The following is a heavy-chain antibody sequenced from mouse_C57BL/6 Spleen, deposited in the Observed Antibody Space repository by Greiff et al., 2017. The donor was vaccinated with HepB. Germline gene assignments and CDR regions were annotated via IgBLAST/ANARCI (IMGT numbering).Heavy chain of an antibody. Sequence: QVQLQQSGPELVKPGASVKISCKASGYAFSSSWMNWVKQRPGKGLEWIGRIYPGDGDTNYNGKFKGKATLTADKSSSTAYMQLSSLTSEDSAVYFCARSLIYDGYYEVYWGQGTTLTVSS. CDR1: GYAFSSSW. CDR3: ARSLIYDGYYEVY. CDR2: IYPGDGDT. V-gene: IGHV1-82*01. D-gene: IGHD2-3*01. J-gene: IGHJ2*01.